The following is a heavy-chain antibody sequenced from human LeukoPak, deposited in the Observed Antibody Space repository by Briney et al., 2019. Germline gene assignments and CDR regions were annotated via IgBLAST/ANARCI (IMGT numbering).Heavy chain of an antibody. Sequence: SETLSLTCAVYGGSFSGYYWSWIRQPPGKGLEWIGEINHSGSTNYNPSLKSRVTISVDTSKNQFSLKLSSVTAADTAVYYCARVTGDSGSWYLFDYWGQGTLVTVSS. J-gene: IGHJ4*02. CDR3: ARVTGDSGSWYLFDY. CDR1: GGSFSGYY. CDR2: INHSGST. V-gene: IGHV4-34*01. D-gene: IGHD6-13*01.